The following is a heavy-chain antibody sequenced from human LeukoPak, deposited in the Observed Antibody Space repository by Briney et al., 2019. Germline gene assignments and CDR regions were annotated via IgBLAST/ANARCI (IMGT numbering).Heavy chain of an antibody. J-gene: IGHJ4*02. CDR2: ISYDGSNK. D-gene: IGHD3-22*01. CDR1: GFTFSSYA. CDR3: ARDSEDSYYYDSSGYTYFDY. V-gene: IGHV3-30*07. Sequence: PGGSLRLSCAASGFTFSSYAMHWVRQAPGKGLEWVAVISYDGSNKYCADSVKGRFTISRDNSKNTLYLQMNSLRAEDTAVYYCARDSEDSYYYDSSGYTYFDYWGQGTLVTVSS.